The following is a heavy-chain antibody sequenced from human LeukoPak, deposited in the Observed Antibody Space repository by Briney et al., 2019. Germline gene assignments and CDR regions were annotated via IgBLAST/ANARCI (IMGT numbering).Heavy chain of an antibody. CDR2: ISGSGGST. CDR3: AKYVASKRYYFDY. V-gene: IGHV3-23*01. CDR1: GFTFSTFG. Sequence: GGSLRLSCAASGFTFSTFGMSWVRQAPGKGLEWVSGISGSGGSTYYADSVKGRFTISRDNSKNTLYLQMNSLRAEDTAVYYCAKYVASKRYYFDYWGQGTLVTVSS. D-gene: IGHD3-16*01. J-gene: IGHJ4*02.